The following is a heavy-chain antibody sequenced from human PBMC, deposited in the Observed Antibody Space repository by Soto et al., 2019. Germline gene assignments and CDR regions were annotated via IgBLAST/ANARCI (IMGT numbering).Heavy chain of an antibody. CDR2: INHSGST. D-gene: IGHD1-1*01. CDR1: GGSFSGYY. CDR3: ARATNLDY. V-gene: IGHV4-34*01. Sequence: SSTLSLTCAVYGGSFSGYYWSWIRQPPGKGLEWIGEINHSGSTNYNPSLKSRVTISLDTSKNQFSLKLSSVTAADTAVYYCARATNLDYWGQGTLVTVHS. J-gene: IGHJ4*02.